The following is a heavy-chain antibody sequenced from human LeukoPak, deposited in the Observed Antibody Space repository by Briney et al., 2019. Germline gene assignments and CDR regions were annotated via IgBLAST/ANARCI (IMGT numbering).Heavy chain of an antibody. CDR3: AKWLTFSISSGATFDY. CDR1: GFTFSSYS. Sequence: GGSLRLSCAAFGFTFSSYSMNWVRQAPGKGLEWVSAISGTGATTYYADSVKGRFTISRDDSKNTLYLQMNSLRAEDTAIYYCAKWLTFSISSGATFDYWGQGSLVTVSS. D-gene: IGHD2-21*01. V-gene: IGHV3-23*01. J-gene: IGHJ4*02. CDR2: ISGTGATT.